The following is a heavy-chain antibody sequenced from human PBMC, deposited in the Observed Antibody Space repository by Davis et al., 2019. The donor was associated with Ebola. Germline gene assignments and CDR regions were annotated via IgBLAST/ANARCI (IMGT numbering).Heavy chain of an antibody. D-gene: IGHD6-13*01. CDR3: ALRGVGSSWSSLGY. V-gene: IGHV4-59*04. J-gene: IGHJ4*02. Sequence: SETLSLTCTVSGGPISSYYWSWIRQPPGKGLEWIGTIYYSGNTYYNPSLKSRVTISVDKSKNQFSLKLSSVTAADTAVYYCALRGVGSSWSSLGYWGQGTLVTVSS. CDR1: GGPISSYY. CDR2: IYYSGNT.